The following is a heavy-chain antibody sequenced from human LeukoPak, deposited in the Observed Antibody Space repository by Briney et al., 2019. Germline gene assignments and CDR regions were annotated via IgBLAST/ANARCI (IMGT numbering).Heavy chain of an antibody. CDR2: INHSGST. D-gene: IGHD2-8*01. CDR3: ARGPPYCTNGVCYSNWFDP. V-gene: IGHV4-34*01. J-gene: IGHJ5*02. CDR1: GGSFSGYY. Sequence: PSETLSLTCAVYGGSFSGYYWSWIRQPPGKGLEWIGEINHSGSTNYNPSLKSRVTISVDTSKNQFSPKLSSVTAADTAVYYCARGPPYCTNGVCYSNWFDPWGQGTLVTVSS.